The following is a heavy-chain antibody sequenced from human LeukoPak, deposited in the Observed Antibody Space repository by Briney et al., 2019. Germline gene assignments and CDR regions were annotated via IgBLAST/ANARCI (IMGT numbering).Heavy chain of an antibody. V-gene: IGHV4-34*09. J-gene: IGHJ4*02. CDR2: INHSGST. CDR1: GGSFSGYY. Sequence: SETLSLTCAVYGGSFSGYYWSWIRQPPGKELEWIGEINHSGSTNYNPSLKSRVTISVDTSKNQLSLKLSSVTAADTAVYYCARLAYYYDSSGYYCSFDYWGQRTLVTVSS. D-gene: IGHD3-22*01. CDR3: ARLAYYYDSSGYYCSFDY.